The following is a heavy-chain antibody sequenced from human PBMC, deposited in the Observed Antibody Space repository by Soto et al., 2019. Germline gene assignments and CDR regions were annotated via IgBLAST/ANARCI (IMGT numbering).Heavy chain of an antibody. D-gene: IGHD3-22*01. Sequence: GGSLRLSCAASGFTFSDYYTSWIRQAPGKGLEWVSYISSSGSTIYYADSVKGRFTISRDNAKNSLYLQMNSLRAEDTAVYYCARDRAGYYYDSSGYYYGSYYYYYGMDVWGQGTTVTVSS. V-gene: IGHV3-11*01. CDR3: ARDRAGYYYDSSGYYYGSYYYYYGMDV. CDR1: GFTFSDYY. CDR2: ISSSGSTI. J-gene: IGHJ6*02.